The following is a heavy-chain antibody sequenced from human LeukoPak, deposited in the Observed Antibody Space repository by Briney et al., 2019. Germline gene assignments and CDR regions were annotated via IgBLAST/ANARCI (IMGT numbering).Heavy chain of an antibody. V-gene: IGHV3-48*03. CDR1: GFTFSSYE. CDR2: ISSSGSTI. CDR3: ARSPRGYSFYFDY. Sequence: RSGGSLRLSCAASGFTFSSYEMNWVRQAPGKGLEWVSYISSSGSTIYYADSVKGRFTISRDNAKNSLYLQMNSLRAEDTAVYYRARSPRGYSFYFDYWGQGTLVTVSS. D-gene: IGHD3-22*01. J-gene: IGHJ4*02.